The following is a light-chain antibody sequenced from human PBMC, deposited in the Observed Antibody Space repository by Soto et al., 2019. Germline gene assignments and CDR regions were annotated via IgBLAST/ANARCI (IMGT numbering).Light chain of an antibody. J-gene: IGKJ1*01. CDR3: QQYGISPRT. Sequence: DRVTITCRASQGTSRYLAWYQQKPGQAPRLLIYGASSRATGIPDRFSGSGSGTDFTLTISRLEPEDFAMYYCQQYGISPRTFGQGTKVDI. CDR2: GAS. V-gene: IGKV3-20*01. CDR1: QGTSRY.